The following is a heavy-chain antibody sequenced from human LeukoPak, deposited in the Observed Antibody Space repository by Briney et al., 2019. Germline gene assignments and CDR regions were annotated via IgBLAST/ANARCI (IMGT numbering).Heavy chain of an antibody. CDR2: IKTDGRQI. V-gene: IGHV3-7*04. CDR3: VRGGGWEMDY. CDR1: GIIFSDHW. Sequence: GGSLKLSCAASGIIFSDHWMTWVRQAPGKGLEWVATIKTDGRQIYYVDSVKDRFTISRDNAKNSLFLQMNSLRAEDTAIYFCVRGGGWEMDYRGQGTLATVSS. J-gene: IGHJ4*02. D-gene: IGHD1-26*01.